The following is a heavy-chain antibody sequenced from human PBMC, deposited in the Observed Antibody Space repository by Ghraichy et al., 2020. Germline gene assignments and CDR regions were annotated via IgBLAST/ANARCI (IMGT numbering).Heavy chain of an antibody. CDR2: IYYSGST. J-gene: IGHJ6*02. CDR1: SVSVSSPNYY. V-gene: IGHV4-61*01. D-gene: IGHD3-9*01. CDR3: ARVFHYTMDV. Sequence: SETLSLTCTVSSVSVSSPNYYWTWIRQPPGRELEWIASIYYSGSTNYNPSLMSRVTISLDTSKNQLSLTLTSVTASDTAVYYCARVFHYTMDVWGQGTTGTV.